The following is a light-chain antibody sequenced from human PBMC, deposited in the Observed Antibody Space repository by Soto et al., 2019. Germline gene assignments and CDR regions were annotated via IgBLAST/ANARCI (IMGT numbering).Light chain of an antibody. CDR2: DAS. CDR1: QSITTW. CDR3: QQIYSAPLT. J-gene: IGKJ4*01. V-gene: IGKV1-5*01. Sequence: DIQMTQSPSTLSASVGDRVVITCRASQSITTWLAWYQQKPAKAPKLLIYDASSLESGVPSRFSGSGSETEFTLSISSLQPEDFATYFCQQIYSAPLTFGGGTKVDIK.